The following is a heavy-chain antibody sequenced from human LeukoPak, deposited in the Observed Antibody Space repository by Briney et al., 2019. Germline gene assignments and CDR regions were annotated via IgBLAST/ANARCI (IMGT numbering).Heavy chain of an antibody. J-gene: IGHJ4*02. D-gene: IGHD6-19*01. Sequence: PSETLSLTCTVSGGSISSGGYYWSWIRQHPGKGLEWIGYIYYSGSTYYNPSLKSRVTISVDTSKSQFSLKLSSVTAADTAVYYCARHSSSAWYYYFDYRGQGTLVAVSS. V-gene: IGHV4-39*01. CDR3: ARHSSSAWYYYFDY. CDR1: GGSISSGGYY. CDR2: IYYSGST.